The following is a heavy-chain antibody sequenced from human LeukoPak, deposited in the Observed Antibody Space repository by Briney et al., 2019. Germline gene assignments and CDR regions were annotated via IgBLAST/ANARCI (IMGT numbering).Heavy chain of an antibody. V-gene: IGHV4-34*01. J-gene: IGHJ4*02. Sequence: KTSETLSLTCSVSGGSISSYYWSWIRQPPGKGLEWIGEINHSGSTNYNPSLKSRVTISVDTSKNQFSLKLSSVTAADTAVYYCARHPPWRTFDYWGQGTLVTVSS. CDR3: ARHPPWRTFDY. CDR2: INHSGST. CDR1: GGSISSYY.